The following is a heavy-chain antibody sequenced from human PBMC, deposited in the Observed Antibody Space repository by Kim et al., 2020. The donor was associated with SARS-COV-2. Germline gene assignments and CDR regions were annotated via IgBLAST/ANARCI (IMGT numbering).Heavy chain of an antibody. CDR3: AKGHIVVVTAIPIGYYYYGMDV. Sequence: GGSLRLSCAASGFTFSSYAMSWVRQAPGKGLEWVSAISGSGGSTYYADSVKGRFTISRDNSKNTLYLQMNSLRAEDTAVYYCAKGHIVVVTAIPIGYYYYGMDVWGQGTTVTVSS. V-gene: IGHV3-23*01. J-gene: IGHJ6*02. CDR1: GFTFSSYA. CDR2: ISGSGGST. D-gene: IGHD2-21*02.